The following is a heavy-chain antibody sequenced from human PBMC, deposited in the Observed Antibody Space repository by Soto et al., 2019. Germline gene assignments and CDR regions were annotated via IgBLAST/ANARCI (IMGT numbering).Heavy chain of an antibody. V-gene: IGHV1-3*05. D-gene: IGHD6-13*01. J-gene: IGHJ4*02. CDR3: ARIAAVGTAFDY. Sequence: QVHLVQSGAEEKKPGASVKVSCKASGYTFTSYTIHWVRQAPGQRLEWMGWINAGSGNTKYSQKFQGRVSSTRETSASTAYMEVSSLRSEDTAVYYCARIAAVGTAFDYWGQGTLVTVSS. CDR1: GYTFTSYT. CDR2: INAGSGNT.